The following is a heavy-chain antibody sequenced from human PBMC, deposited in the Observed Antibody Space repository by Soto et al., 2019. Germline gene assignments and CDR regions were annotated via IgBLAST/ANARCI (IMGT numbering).Heavy chain of an antibody. CDR3: ARQIYDSDTGPNFQYYFDS. V-gene: IGHV5-10-1*01. Sequence: PGESLKISCQGSGYSFAGYWITWVRQKPGKGLDWMGRIDPSDSQTYYSPSFRGHVTISVTKSITTVFLQWSSLRASDTAMYYCARQIYDSDTGPNFQYYFDSWGQGTPVTVSS. D-gene: IGHD3-22*01. CDR1: GYSFAGYW. J-gene: IGHJ4*02. CDR2: IDPSDSQT.